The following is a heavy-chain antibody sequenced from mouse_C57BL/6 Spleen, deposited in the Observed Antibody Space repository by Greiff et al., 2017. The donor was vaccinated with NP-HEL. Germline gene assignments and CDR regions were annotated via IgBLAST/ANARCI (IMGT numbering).Heavy chain of an antibody. V-gene: IGHV1-22*01. D-gene: IGHD2-1*01. CDR1: GYTFTDYN. Sequence: EVQLQQSGPELVKPGASVKMSCKASGYTFTDYNMHWVKQSHGKSLEWIGYINPNNGGTSYNQKFKGKATLTVNKSSSTAYMELRSLTSEDSAVYYCARGESIYYGNYNAMDDWGQGTSVTVSS. J-gene: IGHJ4*01. CDR2: INPNNGGT. CDR3: ARGESIYYGNYNAMDD.